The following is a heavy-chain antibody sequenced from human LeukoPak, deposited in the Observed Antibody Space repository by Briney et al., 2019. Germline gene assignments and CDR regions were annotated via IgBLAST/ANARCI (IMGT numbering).Heavy chain of an antibody. CDR3: ASGPTPGPPNYGDYGGFDY. CDR2: INPSGGST. Sequence: GASVKVSCKASGYTFTSYYMHWVRQAPGQGLEWMGIINPSGGSTSYAQKFQGRVTMTRDTSTSTVYMELSSLRSEDTAVYYCASGPTPGPPNYGDYGGFDYWGQGTLVTVSS. V-gene: IGHV1-46*01. CDR1: GYTFTSYY. J-gene: IGHJ4*02. D-gene: IGHD4-17*01.